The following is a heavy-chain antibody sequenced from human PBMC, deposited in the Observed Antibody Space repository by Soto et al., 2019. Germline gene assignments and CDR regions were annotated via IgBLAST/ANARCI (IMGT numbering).Heavy chain of an antibody. CDR3: ARPEYSSSSYGMDV. V-gene: IGHV3-48*02. J-gene: IGHJ6*02. Sequence: GGSLRLSCAASGFTFSSYTMSWVRQAPGKGLEWVSYISGSGSTIYYADSVKGRFTISRDNAKNSLYLQMNSLRDEDTAVYYCARPEYSSSSYGMDVWGQGTTVTVSS. D-gene: IGHD6-6*01. CDR2: ISGSGSTI. CDR1: GFTFSSYT.